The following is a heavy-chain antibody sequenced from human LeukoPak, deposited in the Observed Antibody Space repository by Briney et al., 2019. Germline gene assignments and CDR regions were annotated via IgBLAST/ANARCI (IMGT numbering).Heavy chain of an antibody. CDR3: ARSFTSRGGDFDY. Sequence: PSETLSLTCAVYGGSFSGYYWTWIRQPPGGGLEWIGEMNHSGSTNYNPSLKSRVTISVDTSKNQFSLKLSSVTAADTAVYYCARSFTSRGGDFDYWGQGTVVTVSS. CDR1: GGSFSGYY. D-gene: IGHD2-2*01. J-gene: IGHJ4*02. CDR2: MNHSGST. V-gene: IGHV4-34*01.